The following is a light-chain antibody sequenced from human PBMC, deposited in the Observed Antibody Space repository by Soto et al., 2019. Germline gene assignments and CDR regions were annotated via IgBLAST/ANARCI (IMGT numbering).Light chain of an antibody. V-gene: IGKV3D-15*01. CDR2: GAS. CDR3: QQYNSWPPA. CDR1: QTIADN. Sequence: EAVMTQSPATLSVSPGERVTLSCRASQTIADNLAWYQQKPGQAPRLLIYGASIRATGIPVRFSGSGSGTEFTLTISSLQSEDFAVYYCQQYNSWPPAFGGGTKVEIK. J-gene: IGKJ4*01.